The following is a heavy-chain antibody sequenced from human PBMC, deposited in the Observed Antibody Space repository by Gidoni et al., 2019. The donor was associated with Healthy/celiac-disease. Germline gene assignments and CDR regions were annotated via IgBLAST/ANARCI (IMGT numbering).Heavy chain of an antibody. J-gene: IGHJ2*01. Sequence: QVQLQQWGAGMLKPSETLSLTGAVDGGSFSGYYWSWIRPPPGKGLEWIGEINHSGSTNYNPSLKSRVTISVDTSKNQFSLKLSSVTAADTAVYYCARTRGVTWYFDLWGRGTLVTVSS. D-gene: IGHD3-10*01. CDR3: ARTRGVTWYFDL. CDR2: INHSGST. V-gene: IGHV4-34*01. CDR1: GGSFSGYY.